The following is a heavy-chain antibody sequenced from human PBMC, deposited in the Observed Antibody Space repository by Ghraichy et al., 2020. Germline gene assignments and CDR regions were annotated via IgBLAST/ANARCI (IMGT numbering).Heavy chain of an antibody. CDR3: AKGPRGWNVDSGMDV. J-gene: IGHJ6*02. V-gene: IGHV1-8*01. CDR2: LNPKNGNT. D-gene: IGHD1-1*01. Sequence: VKVSCKASGYTFANYDINWVRRAPGQGLEWMGWLNPKNGNTGYAPKFPDRITMTTDTSINSAYMEVSSLTSEDTAVYYCAKGPRGWNVDSGMDVWGQGTTVTVSS. CDR1: GYTFANYD.